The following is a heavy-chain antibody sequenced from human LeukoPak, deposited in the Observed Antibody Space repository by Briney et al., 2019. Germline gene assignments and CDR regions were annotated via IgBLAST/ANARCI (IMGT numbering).Heavy chain of an antibody. CDR2: IYSSGST. J-gene: IGHJ4*02. CDR1: GGSINNYY. D-gene: IGHD5-12*01. V-gene: IGHV4-59*08. Sequence: SETLSLTCTVSGGSINNYYWSWIRQSPGKGLEWIAYIYSSGSTNYNPSLKSRVTISVDTSKNQFSLKMSSLTAADTAVYYCARHPSRGNPGFAFDYWGQGTLVTVSS. CDR3: ARHPSRGNPGFAFDY.